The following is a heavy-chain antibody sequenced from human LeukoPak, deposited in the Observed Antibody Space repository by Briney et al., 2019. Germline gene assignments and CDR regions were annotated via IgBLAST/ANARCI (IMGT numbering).Heavy chain of an antibody. CDR2: IIPIFGTA. D-gene: IGHD3-22*01. CDR1: GGTFSSYA. V-gene: IGHV1-69*05. CDR3: ARASDSSGYYSGGGGYFDY. J-gene: IGHJ4*02. Sequence: TSVKVSCKASGGTFSSYAISWVRQAPGQGLEWMGGIIPIFGTANYAQKFQGRVTITTDESTSTAYMELSSLRSEDTAVYYCARASDSSGYYSGGGGYFDYWGQGTLVTVSS.